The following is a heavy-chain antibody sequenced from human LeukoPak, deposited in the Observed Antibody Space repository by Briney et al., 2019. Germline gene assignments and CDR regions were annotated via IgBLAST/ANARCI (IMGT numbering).Heavy chain of an antibody. CDR2: IYASGST. CDR3: ARGRTFDN. CDR1: GGSMHNYY. Sequence: SETLSLTCTVSGGSMHNYYWSWIRQPAGEGLEWIGRIYASGSTDYNPSLKSRVTMSVDTSKNQFSLRLSSVTAADTAVYYCARGRTFDNWGQGTLVTVSS. V-gene: IGHV4-4*07. J-gene: IGHJ4*02.